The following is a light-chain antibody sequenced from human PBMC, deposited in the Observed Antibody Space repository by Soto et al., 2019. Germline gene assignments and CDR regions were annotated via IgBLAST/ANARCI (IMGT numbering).Light chain of an antibody. CDR2: DAA. Sequence: EIVLTQSPATLSLSPGERATLSCRASQSVNSYLAWYQQKPGQAPRLLIYDAANRATGIPARFSGSGSGTDFTLTISSLEPEDFAVYYCQQRRNWPRTFGQGTKVDI. CDR3: QQRRNWPRT. CDR1: QSVNSY. J-gene: IGKJ1*01. V-gene: IGKV3-11*01.